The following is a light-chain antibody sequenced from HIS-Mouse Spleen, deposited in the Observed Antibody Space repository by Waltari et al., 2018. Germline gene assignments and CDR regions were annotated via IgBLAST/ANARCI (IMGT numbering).Light chain of an antibody. CDR2: DDS. J-gene: IGLJ2*01. CDR3: QVWDSSSDHPV. Sequence: SYVLTQPPSVSVAPGKTARITCGGNNIGSKSVHWYQQKPGQAPVLVVYDDSDRPSGIPGRFSGHNSGNTATLTISRVEAGDEADYYCQVWDSSSDHPVFGGGTKLTVL. V-gene: IGLV3-21*03. CDR1: NIGSKS.